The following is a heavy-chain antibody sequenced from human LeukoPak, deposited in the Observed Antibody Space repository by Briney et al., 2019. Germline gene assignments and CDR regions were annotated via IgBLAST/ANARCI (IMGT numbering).Heavy chain of an antibody. Sequence: ASVKVSCKASGYTFIGYYMHWVRQAPGQGLEWMGWINPNSGGTNYAQKFQGRVTMTRDTSISTAYMELSRLRSDDTAVYYCARDRGAAAGTFDYWGQGTLVTVSS. CDR2: INPNSGGT. V-gene: IGHV1-2*02. CDR1: GYTFIGYY. J-gene: IGHJ4*02. D-gene: IGHD6-13*01. CDR3: ARDRGAAAGTFDY.